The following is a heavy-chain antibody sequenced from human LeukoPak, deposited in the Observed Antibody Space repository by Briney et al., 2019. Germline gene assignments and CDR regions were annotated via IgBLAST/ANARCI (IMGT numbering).Heavy chain of an antibody. CDR3: ARVEGGYHYQYYEDV. CDR1: GFTVNNYY. Sequence: GGSLRLSCAASGFTVNNYYMIWVRQAPGKGLEWVSLIYSGGTTYYSDSVKGRFTISRDNSKNTPYLEMSSLRAEDTAVYYCARVEGGYHYQYYEDVWGKGATVTVSS. CDR2: IYSGGTT. D-gene: IGHD3-16*01. V-gene: IGHV3-53*01. J-gene: IGHJ6*03.